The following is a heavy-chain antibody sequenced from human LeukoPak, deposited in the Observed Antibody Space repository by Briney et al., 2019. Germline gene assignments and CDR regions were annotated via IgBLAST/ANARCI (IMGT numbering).Heavy chain of an antibody. Sequence: PSETLSLTCTVSGGSISSSSYYWGWIRQPPGKGLEWIGSIYYSGSTYYNPSLKSRVTISVDTSKNQFSLKLSSVTAADTAVYYCARAFDYPLYNWFDPWGQGTLVTVSS. CDR2: IYYSGST. V-gene: IGHV4-39*07. D-gene: IGHD4-11*01. CDR1: GGSISSSSYY. CDR3: ARAFDYPLYNWFDP. J-gene: IGHJ5*02.